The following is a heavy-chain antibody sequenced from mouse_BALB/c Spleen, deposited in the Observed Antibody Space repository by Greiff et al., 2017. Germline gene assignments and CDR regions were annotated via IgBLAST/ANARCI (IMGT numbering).Heavy chain of an antibody. J-gene: IGHJ1*01. CDR3: TRRKVYYYGSSWYFDV. V-gene: IGHV1S81*02. CDR1: GYTFTSYY. Sequence: QVQLQQSGAELVKPGASVKLSCKASGYTFTSYYMYWVKQRPGQGLEWIGEINPSNGGTNFNEKFKSKATLTVDKSSSTAYMQLSSLTSEDSAVYYCTRRKVYYYGSSWYFDVWGAGTTVTVSS. CDR2: INPSNGGT. D-gene: IGHD1-1*01.